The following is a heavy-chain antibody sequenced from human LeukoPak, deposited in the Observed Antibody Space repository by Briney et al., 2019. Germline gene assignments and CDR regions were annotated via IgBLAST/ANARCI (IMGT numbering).Heavy chain of an antibody. Sequence: PGGPLSPSWAASDFSFINFTWCGCHQPPGRLGRGVILFIADGGRTYYATSLNGRFTICRDNSKNALYMEMNSVTTEDTALYYCAVKGGVGGDSAYYFDYWGQGTLVTVSS. D-gene: IGHD2-21*02. V-gene: IGHV3-43*01. J-gene: IGHJ4*02. CDR1: DFSFINFT. CDR3: AVKGGVGGDSAYYFDY. CDR2: FIADGGRT.